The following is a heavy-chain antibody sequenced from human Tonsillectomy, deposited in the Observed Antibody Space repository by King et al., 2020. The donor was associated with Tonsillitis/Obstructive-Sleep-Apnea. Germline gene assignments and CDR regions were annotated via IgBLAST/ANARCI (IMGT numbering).Heavy chain of an antibody. V-gene: IGHV3-53*01. Sequence: VQLVESGGGLIQPGGSLRLSCAASGFTVSSNYMSWVRQAPGKGLEWVSLIYSGGSTYYADSVKGRLTISRDNSKNTLYLQMNSLRAEDTAVYYCARVSGYSGYDFGYWGQGTLVTVSS. CDR2: IYSGGST. CDR3: ARVSGYSGYDFGY. J-gene: IGHJ4*02. D-gene: IGHD5-12*01. CDR1: GFTVSSNY.